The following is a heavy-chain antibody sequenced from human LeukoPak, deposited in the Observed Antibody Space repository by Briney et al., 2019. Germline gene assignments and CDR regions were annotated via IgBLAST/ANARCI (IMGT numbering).Heavy chain of an antibody. CDR1: GGTFSSHS. J-gene: IGHJ4*02. CDR2: IIPMSTTT. D-gene: IGHD3-3*01. CDR3: ARPRTYYDSWSGYPPFDY. Sequence: SVKVSCKASGGTFSSHSFNWVRQAPGQGLEWMGGIIPMSTTTKYAQKFQGRVTITADEFTSTVFMELSGLRFEDTAVYYCARPRTYYDSWSGYPPFDYWGQGTLVTVSS. V-gene: IGHV1-69*13.